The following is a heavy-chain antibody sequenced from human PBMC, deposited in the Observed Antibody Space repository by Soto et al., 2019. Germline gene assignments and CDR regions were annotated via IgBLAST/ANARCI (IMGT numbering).Heavy chain of an antibody. V-gene: IGHV1-2*02. D-gene: IGHD6-6*01. CDR1: GFSFTGYY. J-gene: IGHJ5*02. CDR2: INAHSGGT. Sequence: QVQLVQSGAAVKKPGASVKVSCKASGFSFTGYYIHWLRQAPGQGLEWMGWINAHSGGTEYAQKFQGRVTLTRDTSIATAYLTLTSLTSADTALYYCAKDLTRQLAYWLAPWGQGTQVTVSS. CDR3: AKDLTRQLAYWLAP.